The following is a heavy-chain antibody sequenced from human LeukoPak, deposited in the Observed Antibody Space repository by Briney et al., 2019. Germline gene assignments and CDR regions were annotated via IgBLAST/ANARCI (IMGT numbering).Heavy chain of an antibody. V-gene: IGHV1-46*01. CDR2: INPSGGST. Sequence: ASVKVSCKASGYTFTSYYMHWVRQAPGQGLEWMRIINPSGGSTSYAQKFQGRVTMTRDTSTSTVYMELSSLRSEDTAVYYCARGSGYSYGPPRDAFDIRGQGTMVTVSS. D-gene: IGHD5-18*01. J-gene: IGHJ3*02. CDR3: ARGSGYSYGPPRDAFDI. CDR1: GYTFTSYY.